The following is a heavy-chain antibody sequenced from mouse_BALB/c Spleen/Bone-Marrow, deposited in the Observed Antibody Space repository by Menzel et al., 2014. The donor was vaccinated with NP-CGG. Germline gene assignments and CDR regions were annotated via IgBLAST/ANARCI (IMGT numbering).Heavy chain of an antibody. CDR2: IWAGGST. J-gene: IGHJ2*01. Sequence: VKLMDSGPGLVAPSQSLSITCTVSGFSLTSYGVHWVRQPPGKGPEWLGVIWAGGSTDYNSALMSRLSISKDNSKSQVFLKMNSLQTDDTAMYYCARERPNYFDNWGQGTVLTVSS. CDR3: ARERPNYFDN. V-gene: IGHV2-9*02. CDR1: GFSLTSYG.